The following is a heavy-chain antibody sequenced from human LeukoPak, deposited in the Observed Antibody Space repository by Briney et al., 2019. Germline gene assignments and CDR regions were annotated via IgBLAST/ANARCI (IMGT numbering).Heavy chain of an antibody. CDR2: IIPIFGTA. V-gene: IGHV1-69*13. CDR3: ATGLRRVAGDAFDI. J-gene: IGHJ3*02. CDR1: GGTFISYA. Sequence: SVKVSCKASGGTFISYAISGVRQAPGQGLEWMGGIIPIFGTANYAQKFQGRVTITADESTSTAYMELSSLRSEDTAVYYCATGLRRVAGDAFDIWGQGTMVSVSS.